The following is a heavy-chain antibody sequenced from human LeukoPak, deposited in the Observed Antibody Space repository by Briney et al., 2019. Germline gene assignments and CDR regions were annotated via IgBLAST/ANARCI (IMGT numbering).Heavy chain of an antibody. Sequence: GGSLRLSCAASGFTFSTYSMNWVRQAPGKGLEWVSYISSSGSTIYYADSVKGRFTISRDNAKNSLYLQMNSLRAEDTAVYYCARDTNTFYNDRSSYYLNWFDPWGQGTLVTVSS. D-gene: IGHD3-22*01. CDR3: ARDTNTFYNDRSSYYLNWFDP. CDR1: GFTFSTYS. J-gene: IGHJ5*02. V-gene: IGHV3-48*01. CDR2: ISSSGSTI.